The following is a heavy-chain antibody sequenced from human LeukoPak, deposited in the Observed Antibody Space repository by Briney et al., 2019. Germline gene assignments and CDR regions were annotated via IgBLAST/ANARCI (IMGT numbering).Heavy chain of an antibody. D-gene: IGHD4-17*01. Sequence: GGSLRLSCAASGFSFSDYWMHWVRQAPGKGLVWVSRISTDGSRTDYADSVKGRFTISADKSISTAYLQWSSLKASDTAMYYCARQGGDYGDYEGYWGQGTLVTVSS. CDR2: ISTDGSRT. CDR1: GFSFSDYW. V-gene: IGHV3-74*01. CDR3: ARQGGDYGDYEGY. J-gene: IGHJ4*02.